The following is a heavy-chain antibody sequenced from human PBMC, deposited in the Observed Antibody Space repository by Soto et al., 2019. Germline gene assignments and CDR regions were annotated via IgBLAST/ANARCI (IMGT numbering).Heavy chain of an antibody. J-gene: IGHJ6*02. V-gene: IGHV4-31*03. CDR3: ARARKPGIAAAGKGDYYYYYGMDV. Sequence: PSETLSLTCTVSGGSISSGGYYWSWIRQHPGKGLEWIGYIYYSGSTYYNPSLKSRVTISVDTPKNQFSLKLSSVTAADTAVYYCARARKPGIAAAGKGDYYYYYGMDVWGQGTKVTVSS. CDR2: IYYSGST. D-gene: IGHD6-13*01. CDR1: GGSISSGGYY.